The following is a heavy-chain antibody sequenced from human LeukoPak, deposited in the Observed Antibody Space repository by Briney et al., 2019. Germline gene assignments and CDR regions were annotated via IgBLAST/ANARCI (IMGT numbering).Heavy chain of an antibody. Sequence: SETLSLTCTVSGGSISSHYWAWLRQPPGKGLEWIGYISYSGSTNFNPSLKSRVTISVDTSKNQFSLKLSSVTAADTAVYYCAREGTAGTNLNWFDPWGQGTLVTVSS. D-gene: IGHD1-1*01. CDR2: ISYSGST. J-gene: IGHJ5*02. CDR1: GGSISSHY. CDR3: AREGTAGTNLNWFDP. V-gene: IGHV4-59*11.